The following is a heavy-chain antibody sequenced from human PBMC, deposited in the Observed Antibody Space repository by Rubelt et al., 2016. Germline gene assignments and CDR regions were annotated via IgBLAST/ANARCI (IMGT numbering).Heavy chain of an antibody. J-gene: IGHJ6*02. CDR3: ARGITMVRGVRNYYYYGMDV. V-gene: IGHV3-66*01. CDR2: IYSGGST. CDR1: GFTFSSYA. Sequence: EVQLLESGGGLVQPGGSLRLSCAASGFTFSSYAMSWVRQAPGKGLEWVSVIYSGGSTYYADSVKGRFTISRDNSKNTLYLQMNSLRAEDTAVYYCARGITMVRGVRNYYYYGMDVWGQGTTVTVSS. D-gene: IGHD3-10*01.